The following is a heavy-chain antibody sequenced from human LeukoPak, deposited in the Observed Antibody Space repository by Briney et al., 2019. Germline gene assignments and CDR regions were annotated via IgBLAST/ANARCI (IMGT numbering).Heavy chain of an antibody. CDR2: ISYDGSNK. D-gene: IGHD2-15*01. V-gene: IGHV3-30-3*01. J-gene: IGHJ3*02. Sequence: GRSLRLSCVASGFTFRTYAMHWVRQAPGKGLEWVAVISYDGSNKYYADSVKGRFTISRDNSKNTLYLQMNSLRAEDTAVYYCARDRYCSGGSCYFDAFDIWGQGTMVTVSS. CDR3: ARDRYCSGGSCYFDAFDI. CDR1: GFTFRTYA.